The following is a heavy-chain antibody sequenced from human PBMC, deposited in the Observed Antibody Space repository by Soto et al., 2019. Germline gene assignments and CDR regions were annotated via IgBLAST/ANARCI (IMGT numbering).Heavy chain of an antibody. D-gene: IGHD5-18*01. J-gene: IGHJ6*02. V-gene: IGHV5-10-1*01. CDR2: IDPSDSYT. Sequence: PGESLKISCKGSGYSFTSYWISWGLRIPWKGMEWMGRIDPSDSYTNYSPSFQGHVTISADKSISTAYLQWSSLKASDTAVYYCARDRNVDAAYDYYYYGLDVWGQGTTVTVSS. CDR1: GYSFTSYW. CDR3: ARDRNVDAAYDYYYYGLDV.